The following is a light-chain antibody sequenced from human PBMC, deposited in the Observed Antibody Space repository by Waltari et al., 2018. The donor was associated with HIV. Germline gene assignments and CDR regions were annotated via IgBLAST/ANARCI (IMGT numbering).Light chain of an antibody. Sequence: DIVMTQSPDSLAVSLGERATINCKSSQSISHNSNNRNYLNWYQHKVGQPPKLLIYWAATRESGVSDRFSGSGSETDFTLTISSLQAEDVAVYYCQQYFTFPRTFGQGTRLEIK. CDR1: QSISHNSNNRNY. V-gene: IGKV4-1*01. J-gene: IGKJ2*02. CDR3: QQYFTFPRT. CDR2: WAA.